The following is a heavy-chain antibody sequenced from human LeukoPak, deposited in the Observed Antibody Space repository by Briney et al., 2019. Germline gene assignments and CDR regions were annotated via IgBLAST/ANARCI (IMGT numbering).Heavy chain of an antibody. V-gene: IGHV3-23*01. CDR2: IRPDGDRT. CDR3: AREQSGTRGWYAVDY. J-gene: IGHJ4*02. D-gene: IGHD6-19*01. Sequence: GGSLRLSCAASGFTFSTYAITWVRQGPGKGLEWVSAIRPDGDRTYYANSVRGRFTISRDNSKDTVYLQINGLRVEDTAVYYCAREQSGTRGWYAVDYWGQGTLVTVSS. CDR1: GFTFSTYA.